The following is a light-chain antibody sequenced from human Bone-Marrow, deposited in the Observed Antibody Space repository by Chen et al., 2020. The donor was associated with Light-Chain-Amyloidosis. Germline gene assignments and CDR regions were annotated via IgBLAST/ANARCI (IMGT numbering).Light chain of an antibody. J-gene: IGKJ4*01. CDR2: ASS. CDR1: QSISSY. V-gene: IGKV1-39*01. Sequence: DIQMTQSPSSLSASVGVIVTITCRASQSISSYLNWYQHKPGTAPKLLIYASSTLQSGVPSRSSGIGSGTDVTLTSSSLRPEEVATYYCEQSYRTRLNFGGGTKVEIK. CDR3: EQSYRTRLN.